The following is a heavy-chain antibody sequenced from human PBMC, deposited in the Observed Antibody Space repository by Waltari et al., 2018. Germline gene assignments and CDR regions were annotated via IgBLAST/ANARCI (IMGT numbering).Heavy chain of an antibody. CDR3: ARDPGPIVGAPDY. D-gene: IGHD1-26*01. Sequence: QVQLVQSGTEVKKPGASVKVSCQASGYSFTDSHLHWVRQTPGQGREWLGWINPKNGDTGYAQNFLGRVTMTRDTSINTVYMDLSGLRSDDTAVFYCARDPGPIVGAPDYWGQGTLVTVSS. CDR1: GYSFTDSH. V-gene: IGHV1-2*02. CDR2: INPKNGDT. J-gene: IGHJ4*02.